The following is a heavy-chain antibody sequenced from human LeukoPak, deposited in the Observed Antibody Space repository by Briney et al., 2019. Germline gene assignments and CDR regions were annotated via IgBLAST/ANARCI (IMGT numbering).Heavy chain of an antibody. J-gene: IGHJ4*02. CDR3: AKVGSSGYYYYFDY. V-gene: IGHV3-48*01. CDR1: GFTFSSYS. CDR2: ISSSSSTI. D-gene: IGHD3-22*01. Sequence: PGGSLGLSCAASGFTFSSYSMNWVRQAPGKGLEWVSYISSSSSTIYYADSVKGRFTISRDNSENTLYLQMNSLRAEDTAVYYCAKVGSSGYYYYFDYWGQGTLVTVSS.